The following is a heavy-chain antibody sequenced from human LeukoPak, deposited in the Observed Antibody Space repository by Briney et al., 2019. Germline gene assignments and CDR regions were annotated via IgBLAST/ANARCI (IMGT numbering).Heavy chain of an antibody. J-gene: IGHJ4*02. CDR1: GGSISSSSYY. V-gene: IGHV4-39*01. D-gene: IGHD3-22*01. CDR2: IYYSGST. CDR3: ASYYYDSSAYYGPFDY. Sequence: PSQTLSLTCTVSGGSISSSSYYWGWIRQPPGKGLEWIGSIYYSGSTYYNPSLKSRVTISVDTSKNQFSLKLSSVTAADTAVYCCASYYYDSSAYYGPFDYWGQGTLVTVSS.